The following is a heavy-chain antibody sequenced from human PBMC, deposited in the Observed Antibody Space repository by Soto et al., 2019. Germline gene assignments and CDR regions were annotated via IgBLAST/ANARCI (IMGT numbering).Heavy chain of an antibody. D-gene: IGHD3-10*01. CDR1: GFTFSSYA. CDR2: ISYDGSNK. CDR3: ARERGYYGSGSYYNFAFDI. V-gene: IGHV3-30-3*01. J-gene: IGHJ3*02. Sequence: GESLKISCAASGFTFSSYAMHWVRQAPGKGLEWVAVISYDGSNKYYADSVKGRFTISRDNSKNTLYLQMNSLRAEDTAVYYCARERGYYGSGSYYNFAFDIWGQGTMVTVSS.